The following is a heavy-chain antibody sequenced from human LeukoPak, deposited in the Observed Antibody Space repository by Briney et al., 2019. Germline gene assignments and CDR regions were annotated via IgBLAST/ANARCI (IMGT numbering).Heavy chain of an antibody. J-gene: IGHJ4*02. V-gene: IGHV4-39*01. CDR2: IYNSGST. D-gene: IGHD3-22*01. CDR3: ARRGYYDSSGSFDY. CDR1: GGSISSINYY. Sequence: SETLSLTCTVSGGSISSINYYWGWIRQPPGKGLAWIGSIYNSGSTYYNPSLTSRVTISVATSKNQFSLKLSSVTAADTAVYYCARRGYYDSSGSFDYCGQGTLVTVSS.